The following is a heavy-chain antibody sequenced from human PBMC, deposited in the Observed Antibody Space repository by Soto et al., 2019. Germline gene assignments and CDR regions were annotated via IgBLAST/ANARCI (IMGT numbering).Heavy chain of an antibody. Sequence: QVQLVQSGAEVKKPGSSVKVSCKASGGTFSSYAISWVRQAPGQGLEWMGGIIPIFGTANYAQKFQGRVTITADESTSTAYMELSSLRSEDTAVYYCARGVGGYCTNGVCMPYYYYGMDVWGQGTTVTVSS. J-gene: IGHJ6*02. D-gene: IGHD2-8*01. CDR2: IIPIFGTA. CDR1: GGTFSSYA. CDR3: ARGVGGYCTNGVCMPYYYYGMDV. V-gene: IGHV1-69*01.